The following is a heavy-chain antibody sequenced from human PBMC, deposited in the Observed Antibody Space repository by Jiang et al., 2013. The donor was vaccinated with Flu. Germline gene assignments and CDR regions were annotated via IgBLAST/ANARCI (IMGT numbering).Heavy chain of an antibody. V-gene: IGHV3-30*04. CDR3: ARALHLGELSFFDY. CDR2: ISYDGSNK. D-gene: IGHD3-16*02. Sequence: RLSCAASGFTFSSYAMHWVRQAPGKGLEWVAVISYDGSNKYYADSVKGRFTISRDNSKNTLYLQMNSLRAEDTAVYYCARALHLGELSFFDYWGQGTLVTVSS. CDR1: GFTFSSYA. J-gene: IGHJ4*02.